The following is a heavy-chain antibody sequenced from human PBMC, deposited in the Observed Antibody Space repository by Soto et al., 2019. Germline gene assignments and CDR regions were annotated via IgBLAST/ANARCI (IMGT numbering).Heavy chain of an antibody. CDR1: GFTFSNYA. J-gene: IGHJ4*02. D-gene: IGHD3-22*01. Sequence: EVQLLESGGGLVQPGGSLRLSCAASGFTFSNYAMTWVRQAPGKGLEWVSGISGSGDGTYYADSVKGRFTISRDNSKNTLYLQMNSLRDEDTALYYCAKSNSGWADWGQGTLVTVSS. CDR3: AKSNSGWAD. CDR2: ISGSGDGT. V-gene: IGHV3-23*01.